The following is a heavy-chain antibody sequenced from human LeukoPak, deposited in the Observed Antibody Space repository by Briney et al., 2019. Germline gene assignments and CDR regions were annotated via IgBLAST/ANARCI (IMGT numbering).Heavy chain of an antibody. J-gene: IGHJ5*02. CDR2: INPNSGGT. CDR1: GYTFSGYY. V-gene: IGHV1-2*02. Sequence: ASVKVSFKASGYTFSGYYMHWLRQAPGQGLEWMGWINPNSGGTNYAQKFQGRVTMTRDTSISTAYMELSRLGSDDTAVYYCARDGAVVSAAIDNWFDPWGQGTLVTVSS. CDR3: ARDGAVVSAAIDNWFDP. D-gene: IGHD2-2*01.